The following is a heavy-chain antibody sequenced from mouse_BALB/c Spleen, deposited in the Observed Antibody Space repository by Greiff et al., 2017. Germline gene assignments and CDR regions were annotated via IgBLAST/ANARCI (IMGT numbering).Heavy chain of an antibody. J-gene: IGHJ2*01. V-gene: IGHV5-17*02. D-gene: IGHD2-3*01. CDR3: ARSGDGYSYYFDY. CDR1: GFTFSSFG. CDR2: ISSGSSTI. Sequence: MESGGGLVQPGGSRKLSCAASGFTFSSFGMHWVRQAPEKGLEWVAYISSGSSTIYYADTVKGRFTISRDNPKNTLFLQMTSLRSEDTAMYYCARSGDGYSYYFDYWGQGTTLTVSS.